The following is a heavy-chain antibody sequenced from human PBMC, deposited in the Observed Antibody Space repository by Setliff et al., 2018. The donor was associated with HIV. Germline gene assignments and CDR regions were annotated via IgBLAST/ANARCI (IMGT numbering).Heavy chain of an antibody. V-gene: IGHV4-34*01. CDR1: GGSFSGHY. Sequence: PSETLSLTCAVYGGSFSGHYWSGIRQAPGKGLEWIGEINHSGSTNYNPSLKSRVTISIDTSKNQFFLKLSTMTAADTAVYYCARGYVYDFWSGYYALHYYYMDVWGKGTTVTVSS. CDR3: ARGYVYDFWSGYYALHYYYMDV. D-gene: IGHD3-3*01. CDR2: INHSGST. J-gene: IGHJ6*03.